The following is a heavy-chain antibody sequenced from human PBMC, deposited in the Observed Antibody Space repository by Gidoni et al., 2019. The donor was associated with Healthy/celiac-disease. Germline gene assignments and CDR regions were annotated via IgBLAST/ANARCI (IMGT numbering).Heavy chain of an antibody. CDR1: GYSFTNHW. CDR2: IYPGDSDT. CDR3: ARRLSVSMLGYDY. J-gene: IGHJ4*02. Sequence: EVQPVQSGTEGKKPGGSLRISCRGAGYSFTNHWLGWVRQMPGKGLEWMGIIYPGDSDTRYSPSFQAQVTISADKSTNSAYLQWSSLKASDTVMYYCARRLSVSMLGYDYWGQGPLVPVSS. D-gene: IGHD3-10*02. V-gene: IGHV5-51*01.